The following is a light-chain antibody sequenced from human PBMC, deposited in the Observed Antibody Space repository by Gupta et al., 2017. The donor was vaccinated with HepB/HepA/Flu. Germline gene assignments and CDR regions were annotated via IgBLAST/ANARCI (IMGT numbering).Light chain of an antibody. CDR3: SSYTGSSSWV. Sequence: QSALTQPAPVSGSPGQSITISCIGTNNDYVSWYQQHPGKAPKLMIYDVSNRPSGISDRFSGSKSGNTASLAISGLQTEDEADYYCSSYTGSSSWVFGGGTKLTVL. V-gene: IGLV2-14*03. CDR1: NNDY. CDR2: DVS. J-gene: IGLJ3*02.